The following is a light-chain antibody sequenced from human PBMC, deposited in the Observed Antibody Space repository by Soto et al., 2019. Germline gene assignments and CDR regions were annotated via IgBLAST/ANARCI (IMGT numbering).Light chain of an antibody. J-gene: IGKJ4*01. Sequence: EIVLTQSPGTLSLSPGARATLSCRASQSVSRSSLAWYQQRVGQAPRLLIYGASSRATGIPDRFSGSGSGTDFTLSISRLEPEDFAVYYCQQYGSSPLTFGGGTKVEIK. V-gene: IGKV3-20*01. CDR3: QQYGSSPLT. CDR2: GAS. CDR1: QSVSRSS.